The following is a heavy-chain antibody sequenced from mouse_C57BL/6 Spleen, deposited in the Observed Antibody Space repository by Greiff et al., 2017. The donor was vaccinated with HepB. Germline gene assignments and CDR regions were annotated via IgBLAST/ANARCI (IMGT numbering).Heavy chain of an antibody. Sequence: QVQLQQPGAELVRPGSSVKLSCKASGYTFTSYWMDWVKQRPGQGLEWIGNIYPSDSETHYNQKFKDKATLTVDKSSSTAYMQLSSLTSEDSAVYYCARGGLTTVVALYAMDYWGQGTSVTVTS. CDR3: ARGGLTTVVALYAMDY. V-gene: IGHV1-61*01. CDR1: GYTFTSYW. CDR2: IYPSDSET. J-gene: IGHJ4*01. D-gene: IGHD1-1*01.